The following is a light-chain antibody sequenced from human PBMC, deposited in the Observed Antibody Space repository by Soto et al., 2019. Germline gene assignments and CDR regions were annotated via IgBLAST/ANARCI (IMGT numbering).Light chain of an antibody. CDR1: QTISSW. V-gene: IGKV1-5*03. CDR3: QQHKTYPWT. J-gene: IGKJ1*01. Sequence: DIQMTQSPSTLSASVGDRVTISCRASQTISSWLAWYQQKPGKAPKLLIYEASSLEGGVPSRFSGSGSGTEFTLTITSLQPDDFAIYYCQQHKTYPWTFGQGTKVEIK. CDR2: EAS.